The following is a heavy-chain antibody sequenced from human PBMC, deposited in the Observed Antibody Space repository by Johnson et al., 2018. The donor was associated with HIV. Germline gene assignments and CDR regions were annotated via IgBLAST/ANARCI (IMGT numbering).Heavy chain of an antibody. CDR1: GFTFSDYY. D-gene: IGHD2-8*02. J-gene: IGHJ3*02. V-gene: IGHV3-7*05. Sequence: MMLVESGGGLVKPGGSLRLSCAPSGFTFSDYYMSWVRQAPGKGLDWVANIKQDGGEKYYVDSVKGRFTISRDNAKNSLYLQMNSLRAEDTAVYYCARGPSQLYWPDVAFDIWGQGTTVTVSS. CDR3: ARGPSQLYWPDVAFDI. CDR2: IKQDGGEK.